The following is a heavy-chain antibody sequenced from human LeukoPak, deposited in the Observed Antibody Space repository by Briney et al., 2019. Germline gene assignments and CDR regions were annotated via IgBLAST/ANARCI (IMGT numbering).Heavy chain of an antibody. CDR2: INPNNGVT. D-gene: IGHD6-13*01. J-gene: IGHJ3*02. Sequence: ASVKVSCKASGYSFTGYYLHWVRQAPGQGLEWMGRINPNNGVTTYAQKFQDRVTMTRDTSISTAYMELSRLTSDDSAVYYCARGSSWYDGAFDIWGQGTMVTVSS. V-gene: IGHV1-2*06. CDR3: ARGSSWYDGAFDI. CDR1: GYSFTGYY.